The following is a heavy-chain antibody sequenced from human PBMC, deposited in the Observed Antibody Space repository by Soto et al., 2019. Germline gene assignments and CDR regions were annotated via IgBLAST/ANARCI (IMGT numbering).Heavy chain of an antibody. J-gene: IGHJ6*02. V-gene: IGHV3-15*07. CDR3: TTDPQGIYYYYVMDV. D-gene: IGHD2-15*01. Sequence: EVQLVESGGGLVKPGGSLRLSCAASGFTFSNAWMNWVRQAPGKGLEWVGRIKSKTDGGTTDYAAPGKGRFTISRDDSKNTLYLQMNSLKTEDTALYYCTTDPQGIYYYYVMDVWGQGTTVTVSS. CDR2: IKSKTDGGTT. CDR1: GFTFSNAW.